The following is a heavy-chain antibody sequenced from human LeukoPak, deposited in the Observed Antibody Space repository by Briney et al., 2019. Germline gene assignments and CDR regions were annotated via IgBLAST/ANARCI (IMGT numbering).Heavy chain of an antibody. J-gene: IGHJ4*02. V-gene: IGHV4-34*01. D-gene: IGHD3-16*01. CDR1: GGSFNFYF. CDR2: IDNRGST. CDR3: ARDSDSGFG. Sequence: SETLSLACGVSGGSFNFYFWHWIRQPPGKGLEWIGEIDNRGSTSYNPSLKNRVTLSVDTTSNHFSLQLTSVTATDTAVYYCARDSDSGFGWGQGTVVTISS.